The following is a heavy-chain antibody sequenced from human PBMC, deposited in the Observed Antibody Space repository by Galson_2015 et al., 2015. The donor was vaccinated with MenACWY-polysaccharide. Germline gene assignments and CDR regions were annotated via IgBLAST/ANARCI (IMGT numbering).Heavy chain of an antibody. J-gene: IGHJ5*02. CDR2: IDPSGGST. Sequence: SVKVSCKASGYTFNNYYMHWVRQAPGQGLEWMAIIDPSGGSTTYAQEFQGRVSMSRDTSTSTVYMELSRLSSDDTAVYYCARGDLIFRVVANRFDPWGQATLVTVSS. CDR1: GYTFNNYY. D-gene: IGHD3-3*01. V-gene: IGHV1-46*02. CDR3: ARGDLIFRVVANRFDP.